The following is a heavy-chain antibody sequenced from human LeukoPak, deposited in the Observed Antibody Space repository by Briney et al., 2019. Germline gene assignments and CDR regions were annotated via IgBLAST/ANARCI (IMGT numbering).Heavy chain of an antibody. Sequence: GESLKLSCKGSRYSFTSYWIGWVRQMAGEGLEWMGIIYPGDSDNRYTPSFQCQVTISADKSISTPYLQWISLKASDTAMYYCSRHGSTEFTQSAFDIWGQGTMVTVSS. D-gene: IGHD4-17*01. J-gene: IGHJ3*02. V-gene: IGHV5-51*01. CDR3: SRHGSTEFTQSAFDI. CDR1: RYSFTSYW. CDR2: IYPGDSDN.